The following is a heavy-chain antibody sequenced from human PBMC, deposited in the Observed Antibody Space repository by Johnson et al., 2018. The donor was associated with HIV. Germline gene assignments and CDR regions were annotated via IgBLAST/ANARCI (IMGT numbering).Heavy chain of an antibody. D-gene: IGHD6-13*01. V-gene: IGHV3-66*01. Sequence: VQLVESGGGVVQPGRSLRLSCAASGFTFSSYAMHWVRQAPGKRLEWVSVIYSGGTTYNADSVKGRFTISRDNSKNTLYLQMNSLRAEDTAVYYCAREVESQQLPLGDAFDVWGQGTMVIVSS. CDR2: IYSGGTT. CDR3: AREVESQQLPLGDAFDV. CDR1: GFTFSSYA. J-gene: IGHJ3*01.